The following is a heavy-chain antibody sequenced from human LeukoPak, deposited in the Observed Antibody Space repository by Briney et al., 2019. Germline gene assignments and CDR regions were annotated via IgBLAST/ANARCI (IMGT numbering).Heavy chain of an antibody. CDR2: IDPSDSYT. J-gene: IGHJ4*02. V-gene: IGHV5-10-1*01. CDR3: ARTDSAYEYLDY. Sequence: KVSCKASGYSFTTYWISWVRQMPGKGLEWMGRIDPSDSYTRYSPSFQGHVTISADKSITTAYLQWSSLRASDTAMYYCARTDSAYEYLDYWGQGPLVTVSS. D-gene: IGHD5-12*01. CDR1: GYSFTTYW.